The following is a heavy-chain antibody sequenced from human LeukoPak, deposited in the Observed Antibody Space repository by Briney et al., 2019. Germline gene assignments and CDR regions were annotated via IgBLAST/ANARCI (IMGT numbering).Heavy chain of an antibody. V-gene: IGHV3-23*01. Sequence: PGGSLRLSCAASGFTFSDYAMTWIRQAPGKGLEWVSTISGSGISTFFADSVKGRFTISRDNSRNTLFLQMNSLRAEDTAIYYCAKDWKSDTGYDFDYWGQGTLVTVSS. J-gene: IGHJ4*02. CDR2: ISGSGIST. CDR1: GFTFSDYA. D-gene: IGHD5-12*01. CDR3: AKDWKSDTGYDFDY.